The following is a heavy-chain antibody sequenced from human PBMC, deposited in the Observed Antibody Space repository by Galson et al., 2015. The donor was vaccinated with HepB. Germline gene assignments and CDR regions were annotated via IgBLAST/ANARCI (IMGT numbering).Heavy chain of an antibody. J-gene: IGHJ6*03. CDR3: ARLPYDFWSGRAYYYYYMDV. CDR2: IDPSDSRT. CDR1: GYTFTSYW. Sequence: SGAEVKKPGESLRLSCKGSGYTFTSYWITWVRQMPGKGLEWMGRIDPSDSRTNFSPSFEGHVTISADKSISTAYLQWSSLKASDTAMYYCARLPYDFWSGRAYYYYYMDVWGKGTTVTVSS. V-gene: IGHV5-10-1*01. D-gene: IGHD3-3*01.